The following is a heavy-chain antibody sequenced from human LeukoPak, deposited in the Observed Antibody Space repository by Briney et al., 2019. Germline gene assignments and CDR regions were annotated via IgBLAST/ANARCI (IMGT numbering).Heavy chain of an antibody. CDR3: ARVPCGGDCYPHDAFDI. J-gene: IGHJ3*02. D-gene: IGHD2-21*02. Sequence: SVKVSYKASGGTFSSYAISWVRQAPGQGLEWMGGIIPIFGTANYAQKFQGRVTITTDESTSTAYMELSSLRSEDTAVYYCARVPCGGDCYPHDAFDIWGQGTMVTVSS. CDR2: IIPIFGTA. CDR1: GGTFSSYA. V-gene: IGHV1-69*05.